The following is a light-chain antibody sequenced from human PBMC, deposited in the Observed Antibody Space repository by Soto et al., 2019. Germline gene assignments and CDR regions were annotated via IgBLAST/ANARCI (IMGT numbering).Light chain of an antibody. CDR3: QQTNRPPHS. Sequence: DIQMTQSPSSLSASVGDRVTITCRASQTISRYLNWYQHKPGKPPKLLIYGTSNLQSGVPSRFSGSGSVTDFTLTISSLQPEDFATYYCQQTNRPPHSFGQGTKLEIK. J-gene: IGKJ2*01. CDR2: GTS. CDR1: QTISRY. V-gene: IGKV1-39*01.